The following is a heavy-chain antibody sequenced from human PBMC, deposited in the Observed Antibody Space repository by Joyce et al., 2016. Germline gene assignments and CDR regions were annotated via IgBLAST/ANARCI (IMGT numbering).Heavy chain of an antibody. J-gene: IGHJ6*03. CDR2: VFYAGST. CDR3: ARNRVIAATRYSYYYHMDV. D-gene: IGHD2-15*01. CDR1: GGSGSSESFY. V-gene: IGHV4-61*01. Sequence: QVQLQESGPGLIKPSETLSLTCTVSGGSGSSESFYWSWVRQPPGKGLEWVGNVFYAGSTNNKPSLKSRVSRSIDMSKREYSLKRSSVTAADTAVYYCARNRVIAATRYSYYYHMDVWGKGTTVTVSS.